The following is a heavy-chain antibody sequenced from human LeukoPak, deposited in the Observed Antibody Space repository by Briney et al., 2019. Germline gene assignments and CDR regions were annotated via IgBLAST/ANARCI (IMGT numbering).Heavy chain of an antibody. D-gene: IGHD3-9*01. CDR2: INHNGGT. CDR1: GGSLSGYY. Sequence: SETLSLTCAVYGGSLSGYYCTWIRQPPGKGLEWIGEINHNGGTNYNPSLKSRATISLDTSKNQFSLRMSSVTAADTAVYYCARSYSNTGYYYYGMDVWGQGTPVTVSS. CDR3: ARSYSNTGYYYYGMDV. J-gene: IGHJ6*02. V-gene: IGHV4-34*01.